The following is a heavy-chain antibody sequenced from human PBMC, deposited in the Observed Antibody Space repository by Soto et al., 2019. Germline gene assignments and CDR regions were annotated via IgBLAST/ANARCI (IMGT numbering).Heavy chain of an antibody. D-gene: IGHD2-2*01. J-gene: IGHJ6*02. CDR3: ARGRPPRDIVVVPAAIPYYYYYGMDV. V-gene: IGHV1-18*01. Sequence: ASVKVSCKASGYTFTSYGISWVRQAPGQGLEWMGWISAYNGNTNYAQKLQGRVTMTTDTSTSTAYMELRSLRSDDTAVYYCARGRPPRDIVVVPAAIPYYYYYGMDVWGQGTTVTV. CDR1: GYTFTSYG. CDR2: ISAYNGNT.